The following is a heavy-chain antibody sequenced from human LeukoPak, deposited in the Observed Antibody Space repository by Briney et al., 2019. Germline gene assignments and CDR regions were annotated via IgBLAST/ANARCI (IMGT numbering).Heavy chain of an antibody. V-gene: IGHV3-74*01. CDR1: GFTISSYW. CDR2: INPDGSST. D-gene: IGHD6-13*01. Sequence: GGSLRLSCVASGFTISSYWMHWVRQAPGKGLVWVSRINPDGSSTNYADSVKGRFTISRDNAENTLYLQMNGLRVEDTAVYYCVRVYCASGSWRADFENWGQGTLVTVSS. J-gene: IGHJ4*02. CDR3: VRVYCASGSWRADFEN.